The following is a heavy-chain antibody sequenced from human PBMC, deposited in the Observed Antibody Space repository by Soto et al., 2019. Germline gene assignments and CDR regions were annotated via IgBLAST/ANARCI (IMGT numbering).Heavy chain of an antibody. V-gene: IGHV3-15*07. CDR1: GFPFSNAW. CDR2: IKSKTDGGTT. Sequence: EVQLVESGGGLVKPGGSLRLSCAASGFPFSNAWMNWVRQAPGKGLEWVGRIKSKTDGGTTDYAAPVKGRFTISRDDSKDTLYLQMKSLKTEDTAVYYCTTEFDYYDSSGYYYDTDYWGQGALVTVSS. D-gene: IGHD3-22*01. J-gene: IGHJ4*02. CDR3: TTEFDYYDSSGYYYDTDY.